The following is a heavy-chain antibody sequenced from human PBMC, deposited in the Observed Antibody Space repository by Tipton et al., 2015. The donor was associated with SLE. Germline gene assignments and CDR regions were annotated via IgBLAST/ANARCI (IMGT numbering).Heavy chain of an antibody. CDR3: ARAKVEETTFKYFFNGLDV. Sequence: TLSLTCTVSGGSISNHYWGWIRQPPGMGLEWIGYIYYSGNTNYNPSLKSRVTISVDTSKNQFSLRLTSVTAADTAVYYCARAKVEETTFKYFFNGLDVWGRGTTVTVS. CDR2: IYYSGNT. D-gene: IGHD2/OR15-2a*01. V-gene: IGHV4-59*11. CDR1: GGSISNHY. J-gene: IGHJ6*02.